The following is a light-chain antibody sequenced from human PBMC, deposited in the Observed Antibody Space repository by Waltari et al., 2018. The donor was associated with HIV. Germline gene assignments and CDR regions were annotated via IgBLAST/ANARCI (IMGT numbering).Light chain of an antibody. CDR3: QRWGTGVE. CDR1: SGHTNYA. Sequence: QLVLTQSPSASASLGASVKLTCTLSSGHTNYAIAWHQLQSENGPRFLMKVNSDGSHTKGDGIPDRFSGSRSGAEHYLTISSLQAEDEADYYCQRWGTGVEFGGGTKLTVL. V-gene: IGLV4-69*01. J-gene: IGLJ2*01. CDR2: VNSDGSH.